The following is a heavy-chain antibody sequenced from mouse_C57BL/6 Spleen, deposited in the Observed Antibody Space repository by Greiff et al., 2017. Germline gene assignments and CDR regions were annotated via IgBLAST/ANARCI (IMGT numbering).Heavy chain of an antibody. J-gene: IGHJ4*01. CDR1: GYTFTDYE. D-gene: IGHD2-4*01. Sequence: VQLQQSGAELVRPGASVTLSCKASGYTFTDYEMHWVKQTPVHGLEWIGAIDPETGGTAYNQKFKGKAILTADKSSSTAYMELRSLTSEDSAVYYCTGGDYDEYYAMDYWGQGTSVTVSS. CDR3: TGGDYDEYYAMDY. V-gene: IGHV1-15*01. CDR2: IDPETGGT.